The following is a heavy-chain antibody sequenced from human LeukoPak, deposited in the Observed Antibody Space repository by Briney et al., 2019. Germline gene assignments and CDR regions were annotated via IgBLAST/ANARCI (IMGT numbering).Heavy chain of an antibody. CDR3: AKKAQYNGNYPLDY. D-gene: IGHD1-26*01. Sequence: GGSLRLSCAAPGFTFTSYSMSWVRQAPGKGLEWVSGTSDRGDYTYYADSVKGRFTISRDNSKNTLYLQMNSLRAEDTALYFCAKKAQYNGNYPLDYWGQGTLVTVS. V-gene: IGHV3-23*01. J-gene: IGHJ4*02. CDR1: GFTFTSYS. CDR2: TSDRGDYT.